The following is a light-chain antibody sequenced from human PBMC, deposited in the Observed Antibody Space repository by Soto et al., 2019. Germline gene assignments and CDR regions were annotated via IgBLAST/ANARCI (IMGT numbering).Light chain of an antibody. J-gene: IGKJ5*01. CDR3: QQRSNSPIT. CDR2: DAS. V-gene: IGKV3-11*01. CDR1: QSVSSY. Sequence: ELVLTQSPATLSLSPGERATLSCRASQSVSSYLAWYQQKPGQAPRLLIYDASNRATVFPARFSGSGSGTDFTLTISSLEHEDVAVYYCQQRSNSPITFGQGTRLEIK.